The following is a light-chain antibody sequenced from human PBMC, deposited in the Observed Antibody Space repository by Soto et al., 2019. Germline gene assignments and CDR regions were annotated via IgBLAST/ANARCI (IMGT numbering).Light chain of an antibody. J-gene: IGKJ1*01. CDR2: KAS. V-gene: IGKV1-5*03. CDR3: QQDSTYWT. CDR1: QSITNW. Sequence: DIQMTQSPSTLSASVGDRVTITCRASQSITNWLAWYQQKPGKDPKLLIYKASSLESGVPSRFSGSGSGTEFTLTISSLQPDDFATYYCQQDSTYWTFGQGTKVEIK.